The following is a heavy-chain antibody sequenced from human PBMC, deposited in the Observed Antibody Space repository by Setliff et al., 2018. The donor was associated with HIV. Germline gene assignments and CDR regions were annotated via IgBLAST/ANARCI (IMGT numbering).Heavy chain of an antibody. Sequence: SVKVSCKASGDNFHSNAINRVRQAPGQGLEWMGSIIPALGEPHYAKRFQGRLTITTDASTTTGYMKMNSLTSEDTAMYYCARFTSMLIGSYVRGAFDIWGQGTMVTVSS. CDR3: ARFTSMLIGSYVRGAFDI. J-gene: IGHJ3*02. D-gene: IGHD1-26*01. CDR2: IIPALGEP. V-gene: IGHV1-69*11. CDR1: GDNFHSNA.